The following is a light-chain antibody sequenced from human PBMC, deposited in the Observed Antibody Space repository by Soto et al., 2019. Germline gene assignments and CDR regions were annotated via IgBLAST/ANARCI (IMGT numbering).Light chain of an antibody. CDR1: SSDVGGYNY. V-gene: IGLV2-14*01. CDR3: SSYTSSSTV. J-gene: IGLJ2*01. Sequence: QSALTQPASVSGSPGQSITISCPGTSSDVGGYNYVSWYQQHPGKAPKLMIYDVSNRPSGVSNRFSGSKSGNTASLTISGRQAEDEADYYCSSYTSSSTVFGGGTKVTVL. CDR2: DVS.